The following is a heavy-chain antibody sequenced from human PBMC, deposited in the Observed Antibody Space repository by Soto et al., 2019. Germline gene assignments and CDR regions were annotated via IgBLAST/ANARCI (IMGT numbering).Heavy chain of an antibody. CDR1: GPSVSSNTAS. CDR3: AKGDNLGPKTGYAFDP. V-gene: IGHV6-1*01. Sequence: PSQTLSLTCAISGPSVSSNTASWNWIRQSPSRGLEWLGRTYLRPKWYNDYAVSVKSRIIINPDTSNNQFSLQLNSVTPEDTAVYFCAKGDNLGPKTGYAFDPWGQGIMVTVSS. D-gene: IGHD5-12*01. J-gene: IGHJ5*02. CDR2: TYLRPKWYN.